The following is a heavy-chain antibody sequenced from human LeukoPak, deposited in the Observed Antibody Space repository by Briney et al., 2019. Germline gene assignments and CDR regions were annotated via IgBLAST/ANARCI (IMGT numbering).Heavy chain of an antibody. CDR2: VSKDGSNK. Sequence: GGSLRLSCAASGFTFSSYAMHWVRHTPGKGLEWVAVVSKDGSNKFYANSVKGRFTISKDNAKNTVYLQMNSLRAEDTAVYYCVSFYETYWGRGALVTVSS. V-gene: IGHV3-30-3*01. CDR3: VSFYETY. D-gene: IGHD2/OR15-2a*01. J-gene: IGHJ4*02. CDR1: GFTFSSYA.